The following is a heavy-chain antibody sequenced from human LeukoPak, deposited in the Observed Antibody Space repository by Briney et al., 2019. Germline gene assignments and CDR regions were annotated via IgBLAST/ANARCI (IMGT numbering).Heavy chain of an antibody. CDR1: GDSVSSNSAA. J-gene: IGHJ6*03. Sequence: SQTLSLTCAISGDSVSSNSAAWNWIRQSPSRGLEWLGRTYYRSKWYNDYAVSVKSRITINPDTSKNQFSLQLNSVTPEDTAVYYCARAVIAVAGTFDYYYMDVWGKGTTVTISS. CDR3: ARAVIAVAGTFDYYYMDV. CDR2: TYYRSKWYN. D-gene: IGHD6-19*01. V-gene: IGHV6-1*01.